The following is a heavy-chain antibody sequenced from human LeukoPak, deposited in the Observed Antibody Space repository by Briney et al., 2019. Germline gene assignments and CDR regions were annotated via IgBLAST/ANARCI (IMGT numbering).Heavy chain of an antibody. Sequence: SVKVSCKASGGTFSSYVINWVRQAPGQGLEWMGGIIPIFCTANYAQKFQGRVTITADKSTSTAYMELSSLRSEDTAVYYCAMGVGAPEDIAVAADFDYWGQGTLVTVSS. CDR3: AMGVGAPEDIAVAADFDY. V-gene: IGHV1-69*06. D-gene: IGHD6-19*01. CDR1: GGTFSSYV. J-gene: IGHJ4*02. CDR2: IIPIFCTA.